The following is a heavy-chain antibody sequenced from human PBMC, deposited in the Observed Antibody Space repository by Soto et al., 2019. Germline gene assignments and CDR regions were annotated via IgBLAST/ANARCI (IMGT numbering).Heavy chain of an antibody. Sequence: TSXTRCLTWTVAGGSISSSDGSWLRPPNGKGLEWIGYIYYSGSTYYNPSLKSRVTISVDTSKNQFSLKLSSVTAADTAVYYCARDPPRYCSGGSCLDGAGCFDPWGQRTLVPFSS. CDR1: GGSISSSD. V-gene: IGHV4-59*06. D-gene: IGHD2-15*01. J-gene: IGHJ5*02. CDR2: IYYSGST. CDR3: ARDPPRYCSGGSCLDGAGCFDP.